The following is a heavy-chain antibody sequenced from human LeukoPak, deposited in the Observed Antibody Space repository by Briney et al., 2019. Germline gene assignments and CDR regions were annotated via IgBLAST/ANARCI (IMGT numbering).Heavy chain of an antibody. V-gene: IGHV3-23*01. CDR1: GFTFSNHA. D-gene: IGHD4-11*01. CDR3: AKGPMDCSNHLFDS. J-gene: IGHJ5*01. Sequence: GGSLRLSCAASGFTFSNHAMNWVRQAPGKGLEWVSVISGSGVSTNYAESVKGRFTISRDNSRNTVYVQMNSLRAEDTAVYYCAKGPMDCSNHLFDSWGQGILVTVSS. CDR2: ISGSGVST.